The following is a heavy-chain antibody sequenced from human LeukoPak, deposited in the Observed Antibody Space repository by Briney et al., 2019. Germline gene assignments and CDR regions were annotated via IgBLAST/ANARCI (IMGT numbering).Heavy chain of an antibody. V-gene: IGHV4-59*01. CDR3: ARDQWMYQPNEYYYYGMDV. CDR1: GGSISSCY. J-gene: IGHJ6*02. Sequence: SETLSLTCTVSGGSISSCYWSWIRQPPGKGLEWIGYIYYSGSTNYNPSLKSRVTISVDTSKNQFSLKLSSVTAADTAVYYCARDQWMYQPNEYYYYGMDVWGQGTTVTVSS. D-gene: IGHD2-2*01. CDR2: IYYSGST.